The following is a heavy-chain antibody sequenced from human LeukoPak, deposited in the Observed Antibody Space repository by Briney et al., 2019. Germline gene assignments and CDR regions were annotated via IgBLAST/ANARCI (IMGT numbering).Heavy chain of an antibody. D-gene: IGHD3-9*01. Sequence: SETLSLTCTVSGGSISSYYWSWIRQPPGKGLEWIGYIYTSGSTNYNPSLKSRVTISVDTSKNQFSLKLSSVTAADTAVYYCARQVDYDILTGSYSVDAFDIWGQGTMVAVSS. V-gene: IGHV4-4*09. CDR1: GGSISSYY. CDR3: ARQVDYDILTGSYSVDAFDI. J-gene: IGHJ3*02. CDR2: IYTSGST.